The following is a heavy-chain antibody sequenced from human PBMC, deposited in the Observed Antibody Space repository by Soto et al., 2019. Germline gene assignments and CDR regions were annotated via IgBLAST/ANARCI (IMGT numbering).Heavy chain of an antibody. V-gene: IGHV1-69*01. CDR3: ARGSYVDTEPLGAFDI. CDR2: IIPIFGTA. D-gene: IGHD5-18*01. J-gene: IGHJ3*02. Sequence: QVQLVQSGAEVKKPGSSVKVSCKASESTFSSYAISWVRQAPGQGLEWMGGIIPIFGTANYAQKFQGRVTITADESTSTAYMELSSLRSEDTAVYYCARGSYVDTEPLGAFDIWGQRTMVTVSS. CDR1: ESTFSSYA.